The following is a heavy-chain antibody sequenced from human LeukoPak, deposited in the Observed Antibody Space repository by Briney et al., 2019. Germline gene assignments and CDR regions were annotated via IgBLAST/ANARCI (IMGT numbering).Heavy chain of an antibody. CDR1: GFTVSSNH. CDR2: IYSGGST. CDR3: ARPAPYAILTDVNGMDV. Sequence: GRSLRLSCAASGFTVSSNHMSWVRQAPGKGLEWVSVIYSGGSTYYADSVKGRFTISRDNSKNTLYLQMHSLRAEDTAVYYCARPAPYAILTDVNGMDVWGQGTTVTVSS. V-gene: IGHV3-53*01. J-gene: IGHJ6*02. D-gene: IGHD3-9*01.